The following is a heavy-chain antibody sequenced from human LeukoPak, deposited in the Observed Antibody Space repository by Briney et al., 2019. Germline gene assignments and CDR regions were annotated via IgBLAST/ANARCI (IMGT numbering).Heavy chain of an antibody. CDR2: IDHSGST. CDR1: GFTFSDSY. V-gene: IGHV4-34*01. D-gene: IGHD6-13*01. Sequence: GSLRLSCTASGFTFSDSYMTWIRQPPGKGLEWIGEIDHSGSTNYNPSLKSRVTISVDTSKNQFSLKLSSVTAADTAVYYCARLSRGGSSSWYPRTYYFDYWGQGTLVTVSS. J-gene: IGHJ4*02. CDR3: ARLSRGGSSSWYPRTYYFDY.